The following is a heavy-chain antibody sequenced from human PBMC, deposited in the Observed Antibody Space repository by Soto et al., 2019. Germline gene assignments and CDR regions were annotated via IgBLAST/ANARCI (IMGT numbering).Heavy chain of an antibody. D-gene: IGHD3-3*01. Sequence: EVQLVESGGGLVQPGGSLKLSCAASGFTFSTHSMNWVRQAPGRGLEWVSYIHSSSSWEVYADSVRGRFTVSRDSAKNSLYLQMSSLRAEDTAVYYCVFDFWLVPTVWGKGTTVTVSS. J-gene: IGHJ6*04. CDR3: VFDFWLVPTV. CDR2: IHSSSSWE. CDR1: GFTFSTHS. V-gene: IGHV3-48*01.